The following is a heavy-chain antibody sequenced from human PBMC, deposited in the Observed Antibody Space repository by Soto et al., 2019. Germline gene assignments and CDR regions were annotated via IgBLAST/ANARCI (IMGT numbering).Heavy chain of an antibody. Sequence: LRLSCAASGFTFSSYWMHWVRQAPGKGLVWVSRINSDGSSTSYADSVKGRFTISRDNAKNTLYLQMNSLRAEDTAVYYCARDTMVRGVINYYYYGVDVWGQGTTVTVSS. D-gene: IGHD3-10*01. V-gene: IGHV3-74*01. CDR3: ARDTMVRGVINYYYYGVDV. CDR2: INSDGSST. CDR1: GFTFSSYW. J-gene: IGHJ6*02.